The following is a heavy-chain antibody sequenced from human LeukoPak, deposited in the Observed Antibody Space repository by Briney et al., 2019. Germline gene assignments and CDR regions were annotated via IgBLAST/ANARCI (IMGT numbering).Heavy chain of an antibody. Sequence: GGSLRLSCAATGFTFSSYSMNWVRQAPGKGLEWVSYVSSGSNSKYYAETVKGRFTISRDNAKNSLYLQMNSLRDEDTAVYSCVRDWYFYLWGRGTRVTVSS. J-gene: IGHJ2*01. CDR3: VRDWYFYL. CDR2: VSSGSNSK. CDR1: GFTFSSYS. V-gene: IGHV3-48*02.